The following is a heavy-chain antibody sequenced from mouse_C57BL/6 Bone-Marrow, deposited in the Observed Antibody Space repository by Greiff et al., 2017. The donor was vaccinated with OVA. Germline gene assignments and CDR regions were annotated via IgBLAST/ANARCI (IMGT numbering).Heavy chain of an antibody. J-gene: IGHJ3*01. CDR1: GFTFSDYY. CDR3: ARQSYPRGFAY. Sequence: DVMLVESGGGLVQPGGSLKLSCAASGFTFSDYYMYWVRQTPEKRLEWVAYISNGGGSTYYPDTVKGRFTISRDNAKNTLYLQMSRLKSEDTAMYYCARQSYPRGFAYWGQGTLVTVSA. V-gene: IGHV5-12*01. D-gene: IGHD2-10*01. CDR2: ISNGGGST.